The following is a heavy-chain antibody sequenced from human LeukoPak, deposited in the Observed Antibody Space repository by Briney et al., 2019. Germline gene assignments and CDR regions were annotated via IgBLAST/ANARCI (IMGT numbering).Heavy chain of an antibody. J-gene: IGHJ4*02. CDR3: AKDLEQWLAPGDFDY. CDR2: ISGSGGST. Sequence: GGSLRLSCAASGITFNSYAMSWVRQAPGKGLEWVSAISGSGGSTYYADSVKCRFTISRDNSKNTLYLQMNSLRAEDTAVYYCAKDLEQWLAPGDFDYWGQGTLVTVSS. D-gene: IGHD6-19*01. V-gene: IGHV3-23*01. CDR1: GITFNSYA.